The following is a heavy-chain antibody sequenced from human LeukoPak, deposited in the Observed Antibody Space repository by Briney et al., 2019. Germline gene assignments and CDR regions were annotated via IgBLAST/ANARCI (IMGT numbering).Heavy chain of an antibody. Sequence: ASVKVSCKVSGYTLTELSMHWVRQAPGKGLEWMGGFDPEDGETIYAQKFQGRVTMTEDTSTDTAYMELSSLRSEDTAVYYCATRPKYSGYDDYYYMDVWGKGTTVTVSS. J-gene: IGHJ6*03. V-gene: IGHV1-24*01. D-gene: IGHD5-12*01. CDR3: ATRPKYSGYDDYYYMDV. CDR2: FDPEDGET. CDR1: GYTLTELS.